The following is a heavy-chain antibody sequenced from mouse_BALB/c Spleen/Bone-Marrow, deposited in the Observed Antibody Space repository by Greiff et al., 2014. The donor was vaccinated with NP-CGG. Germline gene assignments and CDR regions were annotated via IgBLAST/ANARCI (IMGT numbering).Heavy chain of an antibody. CDR1: GFTFSSCG. J-gene: IGHJ2*01. CDR3: TRRPLQANSYFDC. CDR2: ISSGGSST. V-gene: IGHV5-6*02. D-gene: IGHD3-2*02. Sequence: EVNLVESGGDLVKPGGSLKLSCVASGFTFSSCGMSWVRQTPDKRLEWVATISSGGSSTYYPASVKGRFTISRDNAKSTLYLQMSSLNSEDTAMYYCTRRPLQANSYFDCWGQGTTLTVSS.